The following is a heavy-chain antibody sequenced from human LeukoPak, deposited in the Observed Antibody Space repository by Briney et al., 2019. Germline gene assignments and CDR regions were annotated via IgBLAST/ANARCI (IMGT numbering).Heavy chain of an antibody. J-gene: IGHJ5*02. CDR1: GFTFSSYS. CDR3: ARDIGTAMVHS. CDR2: ISSSSSTI. Sequence: PGGSLRLSCAASGFTFSSYSMNWVRQAPGKGLEWVSYISSSSSTIYYADSVKGRFTISRDNAKNSLYLQMNSLRAEDTAVYYCARDIGTAMVHSWGQGTLVTVSS. D-gene: IGHD5-18*01. V-gene: IGHV3-48*04.